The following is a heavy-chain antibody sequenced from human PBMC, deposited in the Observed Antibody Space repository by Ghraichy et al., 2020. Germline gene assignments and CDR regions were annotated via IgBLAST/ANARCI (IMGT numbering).Heavy chain of an antibody. V-gene: IGHV4-59*01. J-gene: IGHJ6*03. Sequence: SETLSLTCTVSGGSISSYYWSWIRQPPGKGLEWIGYIYYSGSTNYNPSLKSRVTISVDTSKNQFSLKLSSVTAADTAVYYCARSFQQNYYYYYYMDVWGKGTTVTVSS. CDR3: ARSFQQNYYYYYYMDV. D-gene: IGHD2-2*01. CDR2: IYYSGST. CDR1: GGSISSYY.